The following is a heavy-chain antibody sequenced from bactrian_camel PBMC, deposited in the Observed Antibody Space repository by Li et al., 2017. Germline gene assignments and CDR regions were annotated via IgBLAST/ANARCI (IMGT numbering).Heavy chain of an antibody. Sequence: HVQLVESGGGSVQAGGSLRLSCAPSGYNSRLWCMGWFRQTPGKEREGVAHIGSGGSTTYADSVKGRFTISKDNAKNTLYLQMNSLKPEDTAMYYCAAHTGRFTLRGCPLEGGISWYDYWGQGTQVTVS. V-gene: IGHV3S53*01. D-gene: IGHD6*01. CDR1: GYNSRLWC. J-gene: IGHJ4*01. CDR3: AAHTGRFTLRGCPLEGGISWYDY. CDR2: IGSGGST.